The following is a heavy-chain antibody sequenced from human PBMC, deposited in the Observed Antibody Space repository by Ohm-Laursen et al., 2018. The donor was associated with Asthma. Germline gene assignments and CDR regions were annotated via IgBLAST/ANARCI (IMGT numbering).Heavy chain of an antibody. D-gene: IGHD1-26*01. CDR1: GFTFSSYG. J-gene: IGHJ4*02. CDR2: ISYDGSNK. CDR3: AKDWDHGFDY. Sequence: SLRLSCAASGFTFSSYGMHWVRQAPGKGLEWVAVISYDGSNKYYADSVKGRFTISRDNSKNTLYLQMNSLRAEDTAVYYCAKDWDHGFDYWGQGTMVTVSS. V-gene: IGHV3-30*18.